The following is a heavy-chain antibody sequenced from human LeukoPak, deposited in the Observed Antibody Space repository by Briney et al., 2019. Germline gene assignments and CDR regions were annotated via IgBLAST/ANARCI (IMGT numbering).Heavy chain of an antibody. V-gene: IGHV4-34*01. J-gene: IGHJ4*02. CDR2: INHSGST. D-gene: IGHD2-2*01. CDR1: GITLSNYG. Sequence: GSLRLSCAVSGITLSNYGMSWVRQAPGKGLEWIGEINHSGSTNYNPSLKSRVTISVDTSKNQFSLKLSSVTAADTAVYYCARGGLSENCSSTSCPTYYFDYWGQGTLVTVSS. CDR3: ARGGLSENCSSTSCPTYYFDY.